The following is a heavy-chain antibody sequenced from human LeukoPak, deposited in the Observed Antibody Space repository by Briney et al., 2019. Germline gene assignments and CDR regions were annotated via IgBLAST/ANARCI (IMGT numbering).Heavy chain of an antibody. V-gene: IGHV3-30*03. J-gene: IGHJ4*02. D-gene: IGHD3-10*01. CDR3: AREGYYGSGSPPSLYFDY. Sequence: GGSLRLSCAPSGFTFSRHAMHWVRQAPGKGLEWVAVTSSDLNVKLYADSVKGRFTISRDNSRSTLYLQMNSLRPEDTAIYYCAREGYYGSGSPPSLYFDYWGQGTLVTVSS. CDR2: TSSDLNVK. CDR1: GFTFSRHA.